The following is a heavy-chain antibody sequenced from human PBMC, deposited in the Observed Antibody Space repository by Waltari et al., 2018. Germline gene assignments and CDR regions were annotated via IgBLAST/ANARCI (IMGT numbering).Heavy chain of an antibody. D-gene: IGHD2-21*01. J-gene: IGHJ4*02. CDR2: ISASSNRA. CDR3: ARAPYRVLSISQYYFDA. CDR1: GYTFNNFG. Sequence: QVQLVQSGAEVTKPGASVEVSCRTSGYTFNNFGVAWVRQAPGQGLEWMGWISASSNRADAAQRYQGRLTMTALTSTSTAYMELKSLTSDDTATYFCARAPYRVLSISQYYFDAWGQGTLVTVSS. V-gene: IGHV1-18*04.